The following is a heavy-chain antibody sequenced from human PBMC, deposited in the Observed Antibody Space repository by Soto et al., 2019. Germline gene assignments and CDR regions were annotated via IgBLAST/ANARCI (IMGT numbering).Heavy chain of an antibody. J-gene: IGHJ2*01. V-gene: IGHV3-11*05. D-gene: IGHD6-19*01. CDR3: AKDGGEWLLLNWYFDL. Sequence: PGGSLRLSCAASGFTFSDYYMSWIRQAPGKGLEWVSYISSSSSYINYADSVKGRFTISRDNAKNSLYLQMNSLRAEDTAVYYCAKDGGEWLLLNWYFDLWGRGTLVTVSS. CDR2: ISSSSSYI. CDR1: GFTFSDYY.